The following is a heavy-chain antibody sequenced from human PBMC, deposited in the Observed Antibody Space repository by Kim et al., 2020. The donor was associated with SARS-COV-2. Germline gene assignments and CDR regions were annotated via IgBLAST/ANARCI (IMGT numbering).Heavy chain of an antibody. Sequence: GGSLRLSCAASGFTFSSYSMNWVRQAPGKGLEWVSSISSSSSYIYYADSVKGRFTISRDNAKNSLYLQMNSLRAEDTAVYYCARDHLAAAGTDAFDIWGQGTMVTVSS. CDR1: GFTFSSYS. V-gene: IGHV3-21*01. CDR3: ARDHLAAAGTDAFDI. D-gene: IGHD6-13*01. CDR2: ISSSSSYI. J-gene: IGHJ3*02.